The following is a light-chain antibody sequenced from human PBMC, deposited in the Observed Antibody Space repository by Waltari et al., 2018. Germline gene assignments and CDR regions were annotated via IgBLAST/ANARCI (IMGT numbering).Light chain of an antibody. Sequence: DIQLNQSPSTLSASVGDRVTITCRASQSIGSTLAWYQQKPGKAPKVVIYEASSLESVVPSRFSGSGSRTEFTLTISSLQPDDFATYSCQQCNSYLLTFGGGTKVEIK. J-gene: IGKJ4*01. CDR3: QQCNSYLLT. V-gene: IGKV1-5*03. CDR2: EAS. CDR1: QSIGST.